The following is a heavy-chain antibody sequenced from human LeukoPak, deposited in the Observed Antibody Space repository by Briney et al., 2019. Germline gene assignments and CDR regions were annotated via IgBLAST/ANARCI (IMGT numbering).Heavy chain of an antibody. CDR3: AKERISAAAGTSSFDY. CDR1: GFTFSSYG. D-gene: IGHD6-13*01. CDR2: IRYDGSNK. J-gene: IGHJ4*02. Sequence: GGSLRLSCAASGFTFSSYGMHWVRQAPGKGLEWVAFIRYDGSNKYYADSVKGRFTISRDNSKNTLYLQMNSLRAEDTAVYYCAKERISAAAGTSSFDYWGQGTLVTVSS. V-gene: IGHV3-30*02.